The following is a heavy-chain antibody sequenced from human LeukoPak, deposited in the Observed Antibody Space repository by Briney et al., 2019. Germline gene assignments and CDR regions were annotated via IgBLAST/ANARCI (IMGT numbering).Heavy chain of an antibody. Sequence: SETLSLTCAVYGGSFSGYYWRWIRQPPGKGLEWIGEINHSGSTNYNPSLKSRVTISVDTSKNQFSLKLSSVTAADTAVYYCARVRGGSQRNWFDPWGQGTLVTVSS. CDR3: ARVRGGSQRNWFDP. J-gene: IGHJ5*02. CDR2: INHSGST. D-gene: IGHD3-10*01. V-gene: IGHV4-34*01. CDR1: GGSFSGYY.